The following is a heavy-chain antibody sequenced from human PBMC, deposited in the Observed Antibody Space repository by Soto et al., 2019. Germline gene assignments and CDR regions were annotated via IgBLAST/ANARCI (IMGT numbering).Heavy chain of an antibody. CDR3: AKDIARYQLVLITEGMDV. J-gene: IGHJ6*02. D-gene: IGHD3-10*01. CDR2: ISWNSRNI. V-gene: IGHV3-9*01. CDR1: GFSFEDYG. Sequence: EVQLLESGGGLVQPGRSQRLSCAASGFSFEDYGMHWVRQAPGKGLEWVSSISWNSRNIAYADSVKGRFTVSRDNAKNSLYLQMNSLRPEDTALYYCAKDIARYQLVLITEGMDVLGQGTTVTVSS.